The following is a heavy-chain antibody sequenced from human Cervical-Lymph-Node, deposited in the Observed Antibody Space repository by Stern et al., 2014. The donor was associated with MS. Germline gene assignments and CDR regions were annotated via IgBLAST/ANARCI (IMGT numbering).Heavy chain of an antibody. J-gene: IGHJ4*02. Sequence: VQLVESGGGVVQPGRSLSLSCAASGFTFSTYAMHLVRQAPGKGLDWVSFVSYDGTQRNSTDSVKARFAISRDNSKNTLYLHMNSLRDEDTAVYFCARGGRGVGLEYWGQGALVTVSS. CDR1: GFTFSTYA. CDR3: ARGGRGVGLEY. D-gene: IGHD3-10*01. V-gene: IGHV3-30*09. CDR2: VSYDGTQR.